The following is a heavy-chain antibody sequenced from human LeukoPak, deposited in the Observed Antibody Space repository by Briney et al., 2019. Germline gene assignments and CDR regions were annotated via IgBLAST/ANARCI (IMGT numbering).Heavy chain of an antibody. CDR3: ARDGCNQFDY. V-gene: IGHV4-59*01. CDR1: GGSISSYY. J-gene: IGHJ4*02. Sequence: PSETLSLTCTVSGGSISSYYWSWIRQPPGKGLEWIGYIYYSGSTNYNPSLKSRVTISVDTSKNQFSLKLSSVTAADTAVYYCARDGCNQFDYWGQGTLVTVSS. D-gene: IGHD5-24*01. CDR2: IYYSGST.